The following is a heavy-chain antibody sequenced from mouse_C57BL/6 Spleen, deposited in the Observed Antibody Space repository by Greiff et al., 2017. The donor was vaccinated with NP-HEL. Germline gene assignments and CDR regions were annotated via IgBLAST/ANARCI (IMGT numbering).Heavy chain of an antibody. J-gene: IGHJ4*01. Sequence: VQRVESGPGLVQPSQSLSITCTVSGFSLTSYGVHWVRQSPGKGLEWLGVIWSGGSTDYNAAFISRLSISKDNSKSQVFFKMNSLQADDTAIYYCARKEGYGSSYAMDYWGQGTSVTVSS. CDR2: IWSGGST. CDR3: ARKEGYGSSYAMDY. V-gene: IGHV2-2*01. CDR1: GFSLTSYG. D-gene: IGHD1-1*01.